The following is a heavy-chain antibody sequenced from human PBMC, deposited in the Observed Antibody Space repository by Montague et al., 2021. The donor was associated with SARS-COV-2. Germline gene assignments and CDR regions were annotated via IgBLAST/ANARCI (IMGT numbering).Heavy chain of an antibody. J-gene: IGHJ6*02. CDR2: IFQSGTT. V-gene: IGHV4-38-2*02. Sequence: SETRSLTCTVSGYSISDGYYRVWIRQPPGKGLEWIGNIFQSGTTYYNPSLERRSTMSVDTSKNQFSLKLSSVTAADTAVYYCAREHWENYYDFWSGTNLASDYPYYGMDVWGQGTTVTVSS. D-gene: IGHD3-3*01. CDR3: AREHWENYYDFWSGTNLASDYPYYGMDV. CDR1: GYSISDGYY.